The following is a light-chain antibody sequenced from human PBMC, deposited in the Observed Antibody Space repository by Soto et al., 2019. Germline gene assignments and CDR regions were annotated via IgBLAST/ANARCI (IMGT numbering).Light chain of an antibody. CDR2: LSS. CDR3: MQALQSPPT. J-gene: IGKJ2*01. CDR1: QSLLHSNGFRY. V-gene: IGKV2-28*01. Sequence: DIVMTQSPLSLPVTPGEPASISCRSSQSLLHSNGFRYLDWYLQKPGRSPQLLIYLSSDRPSGVPDRFSGSGSGTDFTLKISRVEAEDVGVYYCMQALQSPPTFGQGTKLEI.